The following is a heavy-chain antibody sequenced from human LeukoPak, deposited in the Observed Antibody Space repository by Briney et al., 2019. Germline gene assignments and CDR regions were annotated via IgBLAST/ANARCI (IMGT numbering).Heavy chain of an antibody. V-gene: IGHV4-61*02. CDR3: ARVIFGRGGHGGYYYMDV. CDR2: IYTSGST. Sequence: PSQTLSLTCTVSGGSISSGSYYWSWIPQPAGKGLEWIGRIYTSGSTNYNPSLKSPVTIAVDPSRNQLSLKLSSVTAADTAVYYCARVIFGRGGHGGYYYMDVWGKETTVTVSS. D-gene: IGHD5-24*01. CDR1: GGSISSGSYY. J-gene: IGHJ6*03.